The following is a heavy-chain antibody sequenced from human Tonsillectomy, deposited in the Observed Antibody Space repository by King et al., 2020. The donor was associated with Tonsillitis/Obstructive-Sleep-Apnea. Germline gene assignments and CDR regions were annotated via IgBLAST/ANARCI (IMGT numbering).Heavy chain of an antibody. CDR1: GFTFSSYG. CDR3: ARDPVGATNDFDI. J-gene: IGHJ3*02. CDR2: IWYDGSKE. V-gene: IGHV3-33*01. D-gene: IGHD1-26*01. Sequence: VQLVESGGGVVQPGRSLRLSCAASGFTFSSYGMHWVRQAPGKGLEWVSFIWYDGSKEYSADSVKGRFTISRDNSKNPLYLQMNSLRDEDTAVYYCARDPVGATNDFDIWGQGTMVTVSS.